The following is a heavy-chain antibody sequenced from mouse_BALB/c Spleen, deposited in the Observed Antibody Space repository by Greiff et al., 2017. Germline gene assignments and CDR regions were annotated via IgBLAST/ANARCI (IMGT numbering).Heavy chain of an antibody. J-gene: IGHJ4*01. V-gene: IGHV7-3*02. CDR3: ARDSLYYGSSYAMDY. CDR2: IRNKANGYTI. CDR1: GFTFTDYY. Sequence: EVQGVESGGGLVQPGGSLRLSCATSGFTFTDYYMSWVRQPPGKALEWLGFIRNKANGYTIEYSASVKGRFTISRDNSQSILYLQMNTLRAEDSATYYCARDSLYYGSSYAMDYWGQGTSVTVSS. D-gene: IGHD1-1*01.